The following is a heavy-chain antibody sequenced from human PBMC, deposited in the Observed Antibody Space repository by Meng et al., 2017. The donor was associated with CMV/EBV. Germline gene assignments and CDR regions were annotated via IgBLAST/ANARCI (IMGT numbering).Heavy chain of an antibody. Sequence: ETLSLTCAASGFTFSSYAMSWVRQAPGKGLEWVSAISGSGGSTYYADSVKGRFTISRDNSKNTLYLQMNSLRAEDTAVYYCAKAGITIFGVGKHNWFDPWGQGTLVTVSS. CDR3: AKAGITIFGVGKHNWFDP. D-gene: IGHD3-3*01. J-gene: IGHJ5*02. V-gene: IGHV3-23*01. CDR1: GFTFSSYA. CDR2: ISGSGGST.